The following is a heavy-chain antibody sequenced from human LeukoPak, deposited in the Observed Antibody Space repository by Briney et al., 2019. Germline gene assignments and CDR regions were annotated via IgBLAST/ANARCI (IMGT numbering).Heavy chain of an antibody. CDR3: AGTRGKTYYYDSTSRGAFDI. CDR1: GYTFTGYY. D-gene: IGHD3-22*01. Sequence: GASVKVSCKASGYTFTGYYMHWVRQAPGQGLDGMGWINPNSGGTNYAQKFQGRVTIIRGTSISTAYMELSRLSSEDMAVSYCAGTRGKTYYYDSTSRGAFDIWGQGTMVTVSS. CDR2: INPNSGGT. J-gene: IGHJ3*02. V-gene: IGHV1-2*02.